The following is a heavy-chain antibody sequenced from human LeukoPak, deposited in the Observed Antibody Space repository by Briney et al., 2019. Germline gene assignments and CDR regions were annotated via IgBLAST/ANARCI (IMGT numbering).Heavy chain of an antibody. Sequence: GGSLRLSCAASGFTFSSYWMHWVRQAPGKGLVWVSRINSDGSSTSYADSVKGRFTISRDNAKNSLYLQMNSLRAEDTAVYYCARESSYGSFDYWGRGTLVTVSS. V-gene: IGHV3-74*01. CDR3: ARESSYGSFDY. CDR1: GFTFSSYW. J-gene: IGHJ4*02. D-gene: IGHD5-18*01. CDR2: INSDGSST.